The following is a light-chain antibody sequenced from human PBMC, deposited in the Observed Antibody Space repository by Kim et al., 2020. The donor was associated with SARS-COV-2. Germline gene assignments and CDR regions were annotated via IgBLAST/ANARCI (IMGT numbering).Light chain of an antibody. V-gene: IGLV10-54*01. CDR2: RNN. Sequence: ETATLTCTGNSNNVCDEGAGWLQQHQGHPPKLLFYRNNNRPSGISERLSASRSGNTASLTITGLQPEDEADYYCSAWDRSLGAWVFGGGTQLTVL. CDR1: SNNVCDEG. J-gene: IGLJ2*01. CDR3: SAWDRSLGAWV.